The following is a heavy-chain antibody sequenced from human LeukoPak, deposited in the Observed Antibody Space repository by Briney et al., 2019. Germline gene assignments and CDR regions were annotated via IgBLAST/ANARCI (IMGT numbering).Heavy chain of an antibody. D-gene: IGHD4-17*01. CDR2: IYSGGST. Sequence: GGSLRLSCAASRFTVSSNYMSWVRQAPGKGLEWVSVIYSGGSTYYADSVKGRFTISRDNSKNTLYLQLNSLRAEDTAVYYCARDLRSRAYWGQGTLVTVSS. CDR3: ARDLRSRAY. CDR1: RFTVSSNY. J-gene: IGHJ4*02. V-gene: IGHV3-53*01.